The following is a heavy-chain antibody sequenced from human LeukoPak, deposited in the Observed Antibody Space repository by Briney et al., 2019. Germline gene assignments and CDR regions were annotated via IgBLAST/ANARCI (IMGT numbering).Heavy chain of an antibody. CDR2: ISYSGGT. J-gene: IGHJ6*02. V-gene: IGHV4-59*01. CDR1: GGSISSYY. CDR3: ARDAEMATPLYYAMDV. Sequence: PSETLSLTCTVSGGSISSYYWNWIRQPPGKGLEWIGYISYSGGTNYNPSLKSRVTISVDTSKNQFSLKLSSVTAADTAVYSCARDAEMATPLYYAMDVWGQGTTVTVSS. D-gene: IGHD5-24*01.